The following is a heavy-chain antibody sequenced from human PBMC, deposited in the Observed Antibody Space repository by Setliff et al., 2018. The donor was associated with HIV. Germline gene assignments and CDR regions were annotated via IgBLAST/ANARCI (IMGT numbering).Heavy chain of an antibody. V-gene: IGHV4-59*11. CDR2: IYYSGST. CDR1: GGSISSHF. J-gene: IGHJ4*02. Sequence: SETLSLTCTVSGGSISSHFWSWVRQPPGKGLEWIGSIYYSGSTNYNPSLKSRVTISVVTSKNQFSLKLSSVTAADTAVYYCARGTLYYDYVWGTPFPFDYWGQGTLVTVSS. CDR3: ARGTLYYDYVWGTPFPFDY. D-gene: IGHD3-16*01.